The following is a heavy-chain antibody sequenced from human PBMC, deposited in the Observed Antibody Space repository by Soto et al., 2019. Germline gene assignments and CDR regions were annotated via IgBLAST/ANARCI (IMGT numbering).Heavy chain of an antibody. CDR2: ISYDGSNK. D-gene: IGHD3-3*01. CDR3: ARASNYDFWSGYYPPWYYYGMDV. J-gene: IGHJ6*02. CDR1: GFTFSSYA. V-gene: IGHV3-30-3*01. Sequence: GGSLRLSCAASGFTFSSYAMHWVRQAPGKGLGWVAVISYDGSNKYYADSVKGRFTISRDNSKNTLYLQMNSLRAEDTAVYYCARASNYDFWSGYYPPWYYYGMDVWGQGTTVTISS.